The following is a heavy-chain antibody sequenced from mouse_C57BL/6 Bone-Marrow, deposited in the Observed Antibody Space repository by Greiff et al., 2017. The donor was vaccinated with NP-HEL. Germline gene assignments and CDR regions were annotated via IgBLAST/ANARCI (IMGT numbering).Heavy chain of an antibody. Sequence: EVQGVESEGGLVQPGSSMKLSCTASGFTFSDYSMAWVRQVPEKGLEWVANINYDGSSTYYLDSLKSRFIISRATAKNILYLQMSSLKSEDTATYYCAREGGLRRRTYAMDYWGQGTAVTVSA. CDR2: INYDGSST. D-gene: IGHD2-4*01. V-gene: IGHV5-16*01. CDR1: GFTFSDYS. J-gene: IGHJ4*01. CDR3: AREGGLRRRTYAMDY.